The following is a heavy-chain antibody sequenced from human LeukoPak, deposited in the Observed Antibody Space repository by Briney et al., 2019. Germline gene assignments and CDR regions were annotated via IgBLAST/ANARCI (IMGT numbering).Heavy chain of an antibody. CDR1: GYTFTSYG. V-gene: IGHV1-18*01. D-gene: IGHD7-27*01. Sequence: ASVKVSCKASGYTFTSYGISWVRQAPGHGLEWMGMISAYNVNAEYAQKFQGRVTMTTDTTTNTAFLELTSLRSDDTAVYYCAKENGNWGTFDYWGQGTLVTVSS. CDR3: AKENGNWGTFDY. CDR2: ISAYNVNA. J-gene: IGHJ4*02.